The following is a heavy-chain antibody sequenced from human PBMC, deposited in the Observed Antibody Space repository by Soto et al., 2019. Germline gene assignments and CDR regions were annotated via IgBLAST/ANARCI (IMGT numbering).Heavy chain of an antibody. J-gene: IGHJ4*02. CDR3: ARDDGWLVLDY. CDR2: ITIRSSYI. Sequence: EVQLVESGGGLVKPGGSLRLSCAASGFAFSSYSMNWVRQAPGKGLEWVAFITIRSSYIYYADSLRGRFTVSRDNAKNSLYLQMDGLRAEYTAVYYCARDDGWLVLDYWGQGTLVTVSS. D-gene: IGHD6-19*01. V-gene: IGHV3-21*06. CDR1: GFAFSSYS.